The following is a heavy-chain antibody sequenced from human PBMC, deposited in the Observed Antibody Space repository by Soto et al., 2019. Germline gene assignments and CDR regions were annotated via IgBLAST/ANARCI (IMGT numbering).Heavy chain of an antibody. V-gene: IGHV4-59*01. D-gene: IGHD2-15*01. J-gene: IGHJ5*02. CDR3: ARVGYCSGGSCYWFDP. CDR1: GGSISSYY. CDR2: IYYSGST. Sequence: PSETLSLTCTVSGGSISSYYWSWIRQPPGKGLEWIGYIYYSGSTNYNPSLKSRVTISVDTSKNQFSLKLSSVTAADMAVYYCARVGYCSGGSCYWFDPWGQGTLVTVSS.